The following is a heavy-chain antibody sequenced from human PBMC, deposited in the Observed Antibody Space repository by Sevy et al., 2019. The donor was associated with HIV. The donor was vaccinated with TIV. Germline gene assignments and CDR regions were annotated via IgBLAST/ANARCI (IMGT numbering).Heavy chain of an antibody. J-gene: IGHJ4*02. CDR2: SGST. Sequence: SETLSLTCTVSGVSISNYYWAWIRQPPGKGLECVGFSGSTNYNPSLKSRVTTSVATSKNHSSLTLSSVTVADTASYYCARGGPNQHQLDYFDYWGQGTLVTVSS. CDR3: ARGGPNQHQLDYFDY. V-gene: IGHV4-59*01. CDR1: GVSISNYY. D-gene: IGHD6-13*01.